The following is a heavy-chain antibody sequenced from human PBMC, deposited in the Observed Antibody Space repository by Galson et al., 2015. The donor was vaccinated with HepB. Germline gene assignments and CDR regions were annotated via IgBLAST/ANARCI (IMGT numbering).Heavy chain of an antibody. CDR1: GFTFSNYS. V-gene: IGHV3-21*01. D-gene: IGHD7-27*01. CDR3: ARDPPLGTPFDY. Sequence: SLRLSCAASGFTFSNYSMIWVRHAPGKGLEWVSSISSTSTYIYYADSVKGRFTFSRDNAKNSLFLQMNSLRAEDTAVYYCARDPPLGTPFDYWGQGTWSPSPQ. CDR2: ISSTSTYI. J-gene: IGHJ4*02.